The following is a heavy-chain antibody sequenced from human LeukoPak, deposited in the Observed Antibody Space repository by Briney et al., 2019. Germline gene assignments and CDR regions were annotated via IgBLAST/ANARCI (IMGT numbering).Heavy chain of an antibody. CDR2: ISYDGSNK. J-gene: IGHJ4*02. CDR3: AREGYSSSWYVY. CDR1: GFTFSSYA. Sequence: GGSLRLSCAASGFTFSSYAMHWVRQAPGKGLEWVAVISYDGSNKYYADSVKGRFTISRDNSKNTLYLQMNSPRAEDTAVYYCAREGYSSSWYVYWGQGTLVTVSS. V-gene: IGHV3-30*01. D-gene: IGHD6-13*01.